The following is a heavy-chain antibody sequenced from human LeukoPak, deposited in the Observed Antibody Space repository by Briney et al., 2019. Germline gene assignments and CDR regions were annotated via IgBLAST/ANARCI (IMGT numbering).Heavy chain of an antibody. V-gene: IGHV3-30*02. Sequence: GGSLRLSCAASGFTFGSYGTHWVRQAPGKGLEWVAFIRYDASNKYYADSVKGRFTISRDNAKNSLSLQMNSLRTEDTAVYYCARVSQSDFEWLSSLDSWGQGTLVTVSS. J-gene: IGHJ4*02. CDR2: IRYDASNK. CDR3: ARVSQSDFEWLSSLDS. D-gene: IGHD3-9*01. CDR1: GFTFGSYG.